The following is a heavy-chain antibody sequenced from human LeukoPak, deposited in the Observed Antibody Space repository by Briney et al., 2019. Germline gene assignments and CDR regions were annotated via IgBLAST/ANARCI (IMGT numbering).Heavy chain of an antibody. V-gene: IGHV1-18*01. CDR2: ITAYNGNT. CDR1: GDIFSMYG. J-gene: IGHJ4*02. CDR3: ASAVVGATMSFDY. Sequence: ASVKVSCKAYGDIFSMYGISWVRQAPGQGLEWMGRITAYNGNTNYAQKFRGRVTMTTDTSTSTAYMEVRSLTSDDTAVYYCASAVVGATMSFDYWGQGILVTVSS. D-gene: IGHD1-26*01.